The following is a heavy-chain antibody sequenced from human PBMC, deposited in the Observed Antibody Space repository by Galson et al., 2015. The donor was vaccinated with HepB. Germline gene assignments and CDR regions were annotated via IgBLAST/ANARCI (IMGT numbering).Heavy chain of an antibody. CDR1: GFNFAHYG. Sequence: SLRLSCAASGFNFAHYGIHWVRHAPGKGLEWVSFVSNDGSKKYYADSVKGRFTISRGNSQNTVSLQLNSLRLEDSGFYYCAKDGRWRSAAGDHFHHWGQGALVAVSS. D-gene: IGHD6-13*01. V-gene: IGHV3-30*18. CDR2: VSNDGSKK. CDR3: AKDGRWRSAAGDHFHH. J-gene: IGHJ4*02.